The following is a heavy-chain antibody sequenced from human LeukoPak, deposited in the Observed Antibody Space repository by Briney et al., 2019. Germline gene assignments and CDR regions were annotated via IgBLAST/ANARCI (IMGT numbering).Heavy chain of an antibody. D-gene: IGHD2-8*02. Sequence: GGSLRLSCAASGFTFSTYGMHWVRQAPGKGLEWVAIIWYDGSNKYYADSVKGRFTISRDNSKNTMYLRMNSLRAEDTAVYYCARIGCTGGNCRPYYFYGMDVWGQGTTVAVSS. CDR2: IWYDGSNK. CDR1: GFTFSTYG. J-gene: IGHJ6*02. V-gene: IGHV3-33*01. CDR3: ARIGCTGGNCRPYYFYGMDV.